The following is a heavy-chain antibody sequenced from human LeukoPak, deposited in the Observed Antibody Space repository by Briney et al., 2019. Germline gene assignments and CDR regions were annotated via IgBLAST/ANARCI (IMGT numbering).Heavy chain of an antibody. V-gene: IGHV4-59*01. Sequence: SDTLSLTCTVSGGSISSYYWSWIRQPPGKGLEWIGYIYYSGSTNYNPSLKSRVTISVDTSKNQFSLKLSSVTAADTAVYYCARAGGSSGWYIDYWGQGTLVTVSS. J-gene: IGHJ4*02. CDR1: GGSISSYY. CDR2: IYYSGST. CDR3: ARAGGSSGWYIDY. D-gene: IGHD6-19*01.